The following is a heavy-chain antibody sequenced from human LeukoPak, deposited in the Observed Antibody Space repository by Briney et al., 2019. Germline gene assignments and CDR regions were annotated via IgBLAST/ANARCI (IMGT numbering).Heavy chain of an antibody. V-gene: IGHV1-2*02. CDR3: ARAIYYDSSGSDAFDI. CDR2: LNPNSGAT. CDR1: GYTFTANY. Sequence: ASVKVSCKTSGYTFTANYMQWVRQAPGQGLEWMGWLNPNSGATKYAQKFQGRVTMTRDTSINTAYMELSRLTSDDTAVYYCARAIYYDSSGSDAFDIWGQGTMVTVSS. D-gene: IGHD3-22*01. J-gene: IGHJ3*02.